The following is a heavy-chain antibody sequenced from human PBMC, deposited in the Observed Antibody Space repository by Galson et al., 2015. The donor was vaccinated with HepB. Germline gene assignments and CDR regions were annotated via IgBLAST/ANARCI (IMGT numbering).Heavy chain of an antibody. CDR2: ISYDGSNK. CDR1: GFTFSSYA. Sequence: SLRLSCAASGFTFSSYAMHWVRQAPGKGLEWVAVISYDGSNKYYADSVKGRFTISRDSSKNTLYLQMNSLRAEDTAVYYCARDNSATAHFDYWGQGTLVTVSS. CDR3: ARDNSATAHFDY. J-gene: IGHJ4*02. V-gene: IGHV3-30-3*01. D-gene: IGHD4-23*01.